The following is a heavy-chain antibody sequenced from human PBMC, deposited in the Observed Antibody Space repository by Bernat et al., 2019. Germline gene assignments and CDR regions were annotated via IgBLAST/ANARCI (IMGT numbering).Heavy chain of an antibody. V-gene: IGHV1-69*01. Sequence: QVQLVQSGAEVKKPGSSVKVSCKASGGTFSSYAISWVRQAPGQGLEWMGGIIPIFGTANYAQKFQGRVTITADESTSTAYMELSRLRSEDTAVYYCARDAPEYCGGDCYSDYWGQGTLVTVSS. CDR1: GGTFSSYA. D-gene: IGHD2-21*02. J-gene: IGHJ4*02. CDR3: ARDAPEYCGGDCYSDY. CDR2: IIPIFGTA.